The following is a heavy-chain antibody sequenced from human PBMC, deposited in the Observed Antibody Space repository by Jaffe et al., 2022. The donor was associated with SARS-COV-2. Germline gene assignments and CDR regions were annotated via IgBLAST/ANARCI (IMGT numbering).Heavy chain of an antibody. V-gene: IGHV3-30-3*01. CDR2: ISYDGSNK. D-gene: IGHD3-22*01. Sequence: QVQLVESGGGVVQPGRSLRLSCAASGFTFSSYAMHWVRQAPGKGLEWVAVISYDGSNKYYADSVKGRFTISRDNSKNTLYLQMNSLRAEDTAVYYCARDTNYYDSSGYYDQLINWGQGTLVTVSS. J-gene: IGHJ4*02. CDR1: GFTFSSYA. CDR3: ARDTNYYDSSGYYDQLIN.